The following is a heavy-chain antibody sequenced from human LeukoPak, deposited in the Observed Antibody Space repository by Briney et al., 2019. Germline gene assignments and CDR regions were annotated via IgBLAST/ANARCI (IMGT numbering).Heavy chain of an antibody. V-gene: IGHV1-69*01. CDR2: IIPIFGTA. J-gene: IGHJ4*02. D-gene: IGHD6-13*01. Sequence: GASVKVSCKASGGAFSSYAISWVRQAPGQGLEWMGGIIPIFGTANYAQKFQGRVTITADESTSTAYMELSSLRSEDTAVYYCARGFPLAAADNWGQGTLVTVSS. CDR3: ARGFPLAAADN. CDR1: GGAFSSYA.